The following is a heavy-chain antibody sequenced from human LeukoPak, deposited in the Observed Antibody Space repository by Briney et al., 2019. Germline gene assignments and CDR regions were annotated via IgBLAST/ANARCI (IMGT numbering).Heavy chain of an antibody. D-gene: IGHD3-10*01. Sequence: SETLSLTCTVSGGSISSYYWSWIRQPAGKGLEWIGRIYSSGTITYNPSLKSRVTMSVDTSKNQFSLKLTSVTAADAAVYYCARDSGTTGEVKFDPWGQGTLVTVSS. J-gene: IGHJ5*02. CDR2: IYSSGTI. V-gene: IGHV4-4*07. CDR3: ARDSGTTGEVKFDP. CDR1: GGSISSYY.